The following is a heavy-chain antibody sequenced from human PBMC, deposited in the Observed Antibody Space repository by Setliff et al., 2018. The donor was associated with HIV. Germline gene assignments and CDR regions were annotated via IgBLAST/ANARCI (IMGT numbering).Heavy chain of an antibody. V-gene: IGHV4-39*01. CDR2: MFYSGST. Sequence: PSETLSLTCTVSGGSINSGSYYWGWIRQPPEKGLEWIGTMFYSGSTYYNPSLKSRVTIFIDTSKNQFSLQLTSVTAADTAVYYCVNPSGAMGDFDSWGQGTLVTVSS. D-gene: IGHD3-16*01. CDR1: GGSINSGSYY. CDR3: VNPSGAMGDFDS. J-gene: IGHJ4*02.